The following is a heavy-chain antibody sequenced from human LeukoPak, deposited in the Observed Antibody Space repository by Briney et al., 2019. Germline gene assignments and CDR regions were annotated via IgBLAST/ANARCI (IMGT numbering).Heavy chain of an antibody. CDR2: ISGSGGT. D-gene: IGHD1-1*01. CDR3: AKNRGGTYKYYMDV. CDR1: GFTFNNYA. V-gene: IGHV3-23*01. Sequence: GGSLRLSCAASGFTFNNYAMSWVRQAPGKGLEWVSAISGSGGTYYADSVKGRFIISRDNSKNTVYLQMGSLRAEDTAVYYCAKNRGGTYKYYMDVWGNGTTVTVPS. J-gene: IGHJ6*03.